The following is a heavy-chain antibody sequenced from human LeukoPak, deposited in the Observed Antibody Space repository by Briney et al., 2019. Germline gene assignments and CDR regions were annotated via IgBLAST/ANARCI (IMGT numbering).Heavy chain of an antibody. J-gene: IGHJ4*02. CDR2: IGGSGGST. CDR1: GFTCSSYA. CDR3: AKAIGYSSGWPRFDY. D-gene: IGHD6-19*01. Sequence: GGSLRLSCAASGFTCSSYAMNWVRQAPGKGLEWVSAIGGSGGSTYYADSVKGRFTISRDNSKDTLYLQMNSLRAEDTAVYYCAKAIGYSSGWPRFDYWGQGTLVTVSS. V-gene: IGHV3-23*01.